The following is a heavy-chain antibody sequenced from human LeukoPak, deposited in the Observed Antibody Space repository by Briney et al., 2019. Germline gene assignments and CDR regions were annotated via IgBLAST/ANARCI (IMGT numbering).Heavy chain of an antibody. CDR2: IYSGGST. D-gene: IGHD5-18*01. Sequence: GSLRLSCAASGFTVSSNYMSWVRQAPGKGLEWVSVIYSGGSTYYADSVKGRFTISRDNSKNTLYLQMKSLRAEDTAVYYCARDNKTARWAFDIWGQGTMVTVSS. CDR1: GFTVSSNY. V-gene: IGHV3-53*01. CDR3: ARDNKTARWAFDI. J-gene: IGHJ3*02.